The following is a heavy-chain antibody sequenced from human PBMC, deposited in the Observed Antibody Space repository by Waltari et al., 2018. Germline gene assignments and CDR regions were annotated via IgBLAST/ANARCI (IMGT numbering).Heavy chain of an antibody. CDR2: MSGSGGST. Sequence: ELQLVESGGGLVQPGGSLRLSCAASGFTFASYAMNWVRQAPGKVREVVSGMSGSGGSTYYADSVKGRFTISRDNSESPLYLQMNSLRAEDTAVYYCAKSGLQSSGFGYFFDYWGQGTLVTVSA. V-gene: IGHV3-23*04. CDR1: GFTFASYA. D-gene: IGHD3-3*01. J-gene: IGHJ4*02. CDR3: AKSGLQSSGFGYFFDY.